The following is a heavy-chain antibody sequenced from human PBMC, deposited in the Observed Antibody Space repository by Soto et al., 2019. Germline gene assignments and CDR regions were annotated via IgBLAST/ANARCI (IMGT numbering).Heavy chain of an antibody. V-gene: IGHV4-34*01. Sequence: SETLSLTCAVYGGSFSGYYWSWIRQPPGKGLEWIGEINHSGSTNYNPSLKSRVTISVDTSKNQFSLKLSSVTAADTAVYYCARLGYFGWLNMAYYYMDVWGKGTTVT. J-gene: IGHJ6*03. CDR2: INHSGST. CDR1: GGSFSGYY. CDR3: ARLGYFGWLNMAYYYMDV. D-gene: IGHD3-9*01.